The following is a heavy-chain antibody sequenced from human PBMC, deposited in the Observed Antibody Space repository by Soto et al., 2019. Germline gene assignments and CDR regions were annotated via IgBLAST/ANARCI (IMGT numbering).Heavy chain of an antibody. CDR1: GVPFSDFA. D-gene: IGHD1-26*01. CDR2: IRNQSYQETP. Sequence: SCTGSGVPFSDFAISWVRQAPGKGLEWVGVIRNQSYQETPEYAAAVKGRFTISRDTSNGIVYLQMSSLKIEDSGVYYCTGAERPDTEYFSLYWGQGTPVTVSS. V-gene: IGHV3-49*04. J-gene: IGHJ4*02. CDR3: TGAERPDTEYFSLY.